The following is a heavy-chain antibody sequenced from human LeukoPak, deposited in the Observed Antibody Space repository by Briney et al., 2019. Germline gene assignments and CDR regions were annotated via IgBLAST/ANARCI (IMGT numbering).Heavy chain of an antibody. Sequence: GASVKVSCKASGGTFSSYAISWVRQAPGLGLEWMGRIIPIFGTANYAQKFQGRVTFTADKSTSTAYMELSSLRPEDTAFYYCATYSGSYYVNPAFDIWGQGTMVTVSS. CDR3: ATYSGSYYVNPAFDI. J-gene: IGHJ3*02. CDR1: GGTFSSYA. D-gene: IGHD1-26*01. V-gene: IGHV1-69*06. CDR2: IIPIFGTA.